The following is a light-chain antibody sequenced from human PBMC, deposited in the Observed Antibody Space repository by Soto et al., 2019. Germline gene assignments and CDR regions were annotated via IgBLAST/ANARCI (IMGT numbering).Light chain of an antibody. CDR3: QQYNNWPLT. CDR2: GAS. J-gene: IGKJ4*01. V-gene: IGKV3-15*01. CDR1: QSVSSN. Sequence: EIVMTQSPATLSVSPGERATLSCRASQSVSSNLAWYQQKPGQAPRLLIYGASTRDTGIPARFSGSGSGTEFTLTISSLQSEDFAVYDCQQYNNWPLTFGGGTKVDIK.